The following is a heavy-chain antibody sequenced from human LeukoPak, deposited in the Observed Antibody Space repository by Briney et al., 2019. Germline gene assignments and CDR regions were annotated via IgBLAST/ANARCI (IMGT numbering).Heavy chain of an antibody. V-gene: IGHV3-23*01. CDR3: AKAFDSSGYYFNYFDY. CDR2: ISGSGGTT. CDR1: GFTFSSYA. J-gene: IGHJ4*02. Sequence: QPGGSLRLSCAASGFTFSSYAMSWVRQAPGKGLEWFSAISGSGGTTYYADSVKGRFTISRDNSKNTLYLQMNSLRAEDTAVYYCAKAFDSSGYYFNYFDYWGQGTLVTVSS. D-gene: IGHD3-22*01.